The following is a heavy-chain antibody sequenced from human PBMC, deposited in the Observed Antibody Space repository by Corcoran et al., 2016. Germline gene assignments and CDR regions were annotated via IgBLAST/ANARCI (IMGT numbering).Heavy chain of an antibody. Sequence: QVQLVQSGAEVKTPGSSVKVSCKASGGTFSSYAISWVRQAPGQGLEWMGGIIPIFGTANYAQKFQGRVTITADESTSTAYMELRSLRSEDTAVYYCARRAAAGTMGYYVDYWGQGTLVTVSS. CDR1: GGTFSSYA. J-gene: IGHJ4*02. CDR2: IIPIFGTA. V-gene: IGHV1-69*01. D-gene: IGHD6-13*01. CDR3: ARRAAAGTMGYYVDY.